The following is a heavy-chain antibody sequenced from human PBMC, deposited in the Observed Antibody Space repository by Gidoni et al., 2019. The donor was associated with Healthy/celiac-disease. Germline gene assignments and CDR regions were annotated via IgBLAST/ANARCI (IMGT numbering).Heavy chain of an antibody. CDR3: ARGDTSGPGGY. D-gene: IGHD3-22*01. CDR2: ISGSGGST. CDR1: GFTFSSYA. Sequence: EVQLVESGGGLVQPGGSLRLSCAASGFTFSSYAMTWVRQAPGKGLEWVSVISGSGGSTYYADSVKGRFTISRDNSKNTLYLQLNSLRAEDTAVYYCARGDTSGPGGYWGQGTLLTVSS. V-gene: IGHV3-23*04. J-gene: IGHJ4*02.